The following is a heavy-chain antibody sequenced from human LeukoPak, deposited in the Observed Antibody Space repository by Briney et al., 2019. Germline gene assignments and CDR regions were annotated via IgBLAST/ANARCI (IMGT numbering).Heavy chain of an antibody. D-gene: IGHD5-18*01. V-gene: IGHV3-30*04. Sequence: GGSLRLSCAAPGFTFSTYAMHWVRQAPGKGLEWVAVISYDGSNKYYADSVKGRFTISRDNSKNTLYLQMNSLRAEDTAVYYCARSRGYTYPFLYWGQGTLVTVSS. CDR3: ARSRGYTYPFLY. CDR2: ISYDGSNK. CDR1: GFTFSTYA. J-gene: IGHJ4*02.